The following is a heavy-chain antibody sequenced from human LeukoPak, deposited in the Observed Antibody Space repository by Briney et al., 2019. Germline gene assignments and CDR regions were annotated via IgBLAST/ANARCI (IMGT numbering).Heavy chain of an antibody. CDR2: MNPNSGNT. V-gene: IGHV1-8*03. CDR1: GYTFTDYY. Sequence: GASVKVSCKASGYTFTDYYMHWVRQAPGQGLEWMGWMNPNSGNTAYAQKFQGRVTITRNTSISTAYMELSSLRSEDTAVYYCAREDYYDSGSNDYWGQGTLVTVSS. CDR3: AREDYYDSGSNDY. J-gene: IGHJ4*02. D-gene: IGHD3-22*01.